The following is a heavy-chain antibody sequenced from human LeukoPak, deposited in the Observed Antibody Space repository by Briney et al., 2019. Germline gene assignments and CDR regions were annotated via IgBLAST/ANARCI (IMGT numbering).Heavy chain of an antibody. CDR3: ARLPLEVGFSTDKNYYYGMDV. CDR1: GYLFTEYW. CDR2: IYPGKSNT. V-gene: IGHV5-51*01. Sequence: GGSLKISCDGSGYLFTEYWIGWVRQMPGKAPELMGIIYPGKSNTRYSPDFQGQGTISADKSISTASLQWSSLTASDTAMYYCARLPLEVGFSTDKNYYYGMDVWGQGTTVTVSS. D-gene: IGHD3-9*01. J-gene: IGHJ6*02.